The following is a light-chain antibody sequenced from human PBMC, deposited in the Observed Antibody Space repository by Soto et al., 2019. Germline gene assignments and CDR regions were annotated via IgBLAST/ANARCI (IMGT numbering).Light chain of an antibody. CDR2: AAS. CDR3: QKYDGDPIT. V-gene: IGKV1-27*01. Sequence: DIQLTQPPSSLSASVGNRVSITCLASQDISNYLAWYQQKPGKVPKVLIYAASTLQPGVPSRFSGSGSGTDFTLTINSLQPDDIATYFCQKYDGDPITFGQGTLLEIK. J-gene: IGKJ5*01. CDR1: QDISNY.